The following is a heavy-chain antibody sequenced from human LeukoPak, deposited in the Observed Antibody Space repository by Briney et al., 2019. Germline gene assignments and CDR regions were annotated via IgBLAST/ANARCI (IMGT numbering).Heavy chain of an antibody. CDR1: VGSISSGGYY. CDR2: ISAAGTT. J-gene: IGHJ4*02. CDR3: AGQNVPTPHDY. Sequence: PSQTLSLTCTVAVGSISSGGYYWSWIRQPPGKGLEWIAYISAAGTTFYNPSLKSRVTISLDGSKNQFSLNLTSITAADTAVYYCAGQNVPTPHDYWGQGTQVTVSS. V-gene: IGHV4-30-2*01. D-gene: IGHD2-2*01.